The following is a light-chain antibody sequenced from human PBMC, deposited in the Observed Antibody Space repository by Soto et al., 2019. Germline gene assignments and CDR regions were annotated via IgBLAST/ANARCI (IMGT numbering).Light chain of an antibody. CDR2: KAS. V-gene: IGKV1-5*03. J-gene: IGKJ1*01. CDR3: QQYSSYSKP. Sequence: DIQMTQSPSTLSGSVGDRDTITCRASQTISSWLAWYQPKPGKAPKLLIYKASTLKSGVPSRFSGGGSGTEFTLTISSLQPDDFATYYCQQYSSYSKPFGQGTKVDIK. CDR1: QTISSW.